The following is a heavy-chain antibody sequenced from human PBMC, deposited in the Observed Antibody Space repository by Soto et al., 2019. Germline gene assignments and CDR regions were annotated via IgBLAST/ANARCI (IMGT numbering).Heavy chain of an antibody. CDR2: IYYSGST. Sequence: PSETLSLTCTVSGGSISSGGYYWSSIRQHPGKGLEWIGYIYYSGSTYYNPSLKSRVTISVDTSKNQFSLTLSSVTAADTAVYYCARRTIFGGAGAFDIWGQGTMVTVSS. V-gene: IGHV4-31*03. J-gene: IGHJ3*02. CDR3: ARRTIFGGAGAFDI. D-gene: IGHD3-3*01. CDR1: GGSISSGGYY.